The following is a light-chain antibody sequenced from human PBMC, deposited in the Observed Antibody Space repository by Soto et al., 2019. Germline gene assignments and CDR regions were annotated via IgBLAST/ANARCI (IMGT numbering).Light chain of an antibody. Sequence: DIQMTQSPATLSASVGDRVTITCRASQSISTWLAWYQQRPGKAPNLLIYDASTLESGVPSRFSGSGSGTHFTFTITSLQSDDFAIYYCQQYKTYSKTFGQGTKVDIK. CDR3: QQYKTYSKT. CDR2: DAS. J-gene: IGKJ1*01. V-gene: IGKV1-5*01. CDR1: QSISTW.